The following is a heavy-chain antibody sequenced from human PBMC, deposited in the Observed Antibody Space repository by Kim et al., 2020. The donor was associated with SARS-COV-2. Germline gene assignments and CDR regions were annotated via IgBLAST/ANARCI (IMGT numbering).Heavy chain of an antibody. CDR3: ARDHSTGTGYSSSWYPLYGMDV. J-gene: IGHJ6*02. CDR2: IYYSGST. Sequence: SETLSLTCTVSGGSISSYYWSWIRQPPGKGLEWIGYIYYSGSTNYNPSLKSRVTISVDTSKNQFSLKLSSVTAADTAVYYCARDHSTGTGYSSSWYPLYGMDVWGQGTTVPVSS. D-gene: IGHD6-13*01. V-gene: IGHV4-59*01. CDR1: GGSISSYY.